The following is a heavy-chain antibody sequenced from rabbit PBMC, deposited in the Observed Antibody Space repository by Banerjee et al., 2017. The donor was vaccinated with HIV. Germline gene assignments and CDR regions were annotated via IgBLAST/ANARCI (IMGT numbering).Heavy chain of an antibody. J-gene: IGHJ4*01. Sequence: QSLEESGGGLVKPGGTLTLTCKASGIDFSGYYYMCWVRQAPGKGLEWIACVYSDSHRTYYATWAKGRFTISKTSSTTVTPQMTSLTAADTATYFCARDVTGTGLWGPGTLVTVS. CDR2: VYSDSHRT. CDR1: GIDFSGYYY. V-gene: IGHV1S40*01. CDR3: ARDVTGTGL. D-gene: IGHD7-1*01.